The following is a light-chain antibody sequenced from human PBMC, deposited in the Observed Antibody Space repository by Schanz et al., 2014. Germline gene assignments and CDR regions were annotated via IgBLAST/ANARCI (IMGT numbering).Light chain of an antibody. CDR1: QSVSTK. Sequence: EILMTQSPATLSVSPGERATLSCRASQSVSTKLAWYQHKPGQAPRLLIHGASTRATDIPARFSGSGSMTEFTLTISSLQSEDFAVYYCQQYNSWPPITFGQGTRLEIK. CDR3: QQYNSWPPIT. J-gene: IGKJ5*01. CDR2: GAS. V-gene: IGKV3-15*01.